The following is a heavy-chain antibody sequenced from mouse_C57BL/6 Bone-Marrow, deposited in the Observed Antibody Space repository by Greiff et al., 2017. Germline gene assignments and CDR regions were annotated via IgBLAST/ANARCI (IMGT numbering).Heavy chain of an antibody. Sequence: EVKVVEPGAELVRPGASVKLSCKASGFNIKDDYMHWVKQRPEQGLEWIGWIDPDNGDTEYASKFQGKATITVDTSSNTAYLQLSSLTSEDTAVYYSTRFAYWGQGTLVTVSA. CDR2: IDPDNGDT. J-gene: IGHJ3*01. CDR1: GFNIKDDY. V-gene: IGHV14-4*01. CDR3: TRFAY.